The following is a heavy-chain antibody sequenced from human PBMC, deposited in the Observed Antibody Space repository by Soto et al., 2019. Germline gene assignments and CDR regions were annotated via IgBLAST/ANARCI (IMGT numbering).Heavy chain of an antibody. Sequence: SETLSLTCTVSGGSISSGDYYWSWIRQPPGKGLEWIAYIHYSGSTYYNPSLKSRVTISVXTSKNQFSLKLSSVTAADTAVYYCARWSYLDYWGQGARVTVSS. D-gene: IGHD3-3*01. V-gene: IGHV4-30-4*01. CDR3: ARWSYLDY. J-gene: IGHJ4*02. CDR2: IHYSGST. CDR1: GGSISSGDYY.